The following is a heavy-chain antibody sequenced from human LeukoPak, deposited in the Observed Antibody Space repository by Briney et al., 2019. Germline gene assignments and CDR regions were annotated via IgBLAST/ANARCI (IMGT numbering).Heavy chain of an antibody. D-gene: IGHD3-9*01. Sequence: GGSLRLSXAASGFSFTYSTMNWVRLAPGKGLEWVSSITSSSGNIYYSDSVRGRFTVSRDNAKNSLYLQMNSLIAEDSAVYYCVRIPNNAGFPNWFDPWGQGTLVSVSS. CDR2: ITSSSGNI. J-gene: IGHJ5*02. V-gene: IGHV3-21*01. CDR3: VRIPNNAGFPNWFDP. CDR1: GFSFTYST.